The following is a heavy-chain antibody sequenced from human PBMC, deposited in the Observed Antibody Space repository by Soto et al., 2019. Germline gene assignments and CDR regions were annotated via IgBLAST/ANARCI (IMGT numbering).Heavy chain of an antibody. J-gene: IGHJ4*02. CDR1: GYTFINYY. Sequence: QAQLVQSGAEVKKPGASVKVSCKTSGYTFINYYIHWVRQAPGQGLEWMGWVNPRSGDTNYAQKSQGRVTMTRDTSISTAYMELSSLRSDDTAVFYCARQLAYCGGDCFTEPIEYWGQGTLVTVSS. CDR2: VNPRSGDT. D-gene: IGHD2-21*02. CDR3: ARQLAYCGGDCFTEPIEY. V-gene: IGHV1-2*02.